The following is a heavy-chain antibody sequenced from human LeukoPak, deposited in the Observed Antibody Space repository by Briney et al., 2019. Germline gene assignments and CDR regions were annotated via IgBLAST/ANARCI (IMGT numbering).Heavy chain of an antibody. CDR1: GFTFSSYA. V-gene: IGHV3-23*01. Sequence: PGGSLRLSCAASGFTFSSYAMSWVRQAPGKGLDWVSSINGGGGSTYYADSVKGRFTISRDNSKNTLYLQMNSLRAEDTAVYYCAKIGANVGFWGQGTLVTVSS. J-gene: IGHJ4*02. D-gene: IGHD4/OR15-4a*01. CDR3: AKIGANVGF. CDR2: INGGGGST.